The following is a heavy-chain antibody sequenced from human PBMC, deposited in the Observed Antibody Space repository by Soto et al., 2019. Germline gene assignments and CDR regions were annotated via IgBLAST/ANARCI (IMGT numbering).Heavy chain of an antibody. CDR1: GGSVSSGSFY. Sequence: SETLSLTXTVSGGSVSSGSFYCGWVRQPPGKRLDWIGDIYYIGRTNYNPSLKSRVTMSVDTSKNQFSLRLTSMTTADTAVYYCANLMGAGGWFDPWGQGTLVTVSS. CDR3: ANLMGAGGWFDP. V-gene: IGHV4-61*01. CDR2: IYYIGRT. J-gene: IGHJ5*02. D-gene: IGHD3-16*01.